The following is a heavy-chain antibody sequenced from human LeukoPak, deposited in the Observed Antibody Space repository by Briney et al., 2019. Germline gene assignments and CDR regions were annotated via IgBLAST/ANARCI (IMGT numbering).Heavy chain of an antibody. J-gene: IGHJ4*02. V-gene: IGHV7-4-1*02. Sequence: ASVKVSCKASGYTFTSYAMNWVRQAPGQGLEWMGWINTNTGNPTYAQGFTGRFVFSLDTSVSTAYLQISSLKAEDTAVYYCARDLTPSRRYCSGGSCQNPFDYWGQGTLVTVSS. CDR1: GYTFTSYA. CDR3: ARDLTPSRRYCSGGSCQNPFDY. D-gene: IGHD2-15*01. CDR2: INTNTGNP.